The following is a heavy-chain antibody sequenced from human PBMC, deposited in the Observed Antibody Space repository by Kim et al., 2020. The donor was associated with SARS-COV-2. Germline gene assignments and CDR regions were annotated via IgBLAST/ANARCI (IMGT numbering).Heavy chain of an antibody. CDR1: GFTVSSYW. J-gene: IGHJ4*02. V-gene: IGHV3-7*01. CDR3: ARVRGSYSFDY. Sequence: GGSLRLSCAASGFTVSSYWMSWVRQAPGKGLEWVANVKQDGSEKYCVDSVKGRFTISRDNAKNSLYLQMNSLRAEDTAVYYCARVRGSYSFDYCGQGTLV. D-gene: IGHD1-26*01. CDR2: VKQDGSEK.